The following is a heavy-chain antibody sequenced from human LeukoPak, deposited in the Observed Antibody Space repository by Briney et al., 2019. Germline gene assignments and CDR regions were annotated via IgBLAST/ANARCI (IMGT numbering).Heavy chain of an antibody. CDR3: ARDSFLSVAGTGYFDY. Sequence: GGSLRLSCAASGFTFSSYAMSWVRQAPGKGLEWVAVISYDGSNKYYADSVKGRFTISRDNSKNTLYLQMNSLRAEDTAVYYCARDSFLSVAGTGYFDYWGQGTLVTVSS. V-gene: IGHV3-30-3*01. CDR2: ISYDGSNK. D-gene: IGHD6-19*01. J-gene: IGHJ4*02. CDR1: GFTFSSYA.